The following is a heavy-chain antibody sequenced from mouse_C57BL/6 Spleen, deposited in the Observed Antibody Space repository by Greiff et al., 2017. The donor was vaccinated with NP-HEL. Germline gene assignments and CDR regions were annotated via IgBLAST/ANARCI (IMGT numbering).Heavy chain of an antibody. Sequence: EVKLVESGGGLVQSGRSLRLSCATSGFTFSDFYMEWVRQAPGKGLEWIAASRNKANDYTTEYSASVKGRFIVSKDTSQSILYLQMNALRAEDTAIYYCAREGDYYGSSYNAMDYWGQGTSVTVSS. D-gene: IGHD1-1*01. CDR1: GFTFSDFY. CDR2: SRNKANDYTT. J-gene: IGHJ4*01. CDR3: AREGDYYGSSYNAMDY. V-gene: IGHV7-1*01.